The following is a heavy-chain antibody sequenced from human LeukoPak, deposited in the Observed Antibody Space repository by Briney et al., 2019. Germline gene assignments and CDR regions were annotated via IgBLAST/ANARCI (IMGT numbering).Heavy chain of an antibody. CDR2: IKQDGSEK. D-gene: IGHD3-22*01. V-gene: IGHV3-7*01. CDR3: ARDTPNYYDSSGYWYY. Sequence: GGSLRLSCAASGFIFSNYWMSWVRQAPGKGLEWVANIKQDGSEKYYVDSVKGRFTISRDNAKNSLYLQMNSLRAEDTAVYYCARDTPNYYDSSGYWYYWGQGTLVTVSS. CDR1: GFIFSNYW. J-gene: IGHJ4*02.